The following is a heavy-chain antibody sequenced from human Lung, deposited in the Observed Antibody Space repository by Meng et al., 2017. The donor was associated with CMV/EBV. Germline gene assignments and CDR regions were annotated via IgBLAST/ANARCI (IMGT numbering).Heavy chain of an antibody. CDR1: GFTFSTFG. J-gene: IGHJ6*02. CDR2: IRDTGYSK. D-gene: IGHD4-11*01. V-gene: IGHV3-30*02. Sequence: GGSLRLSCAASGFTFSTFGIHWVRQAPGKGLEWVAFIRDTGYSKYYADSVKGRFTISRDNSKNTLYLQMDSLRAEDTAVYYCAKDMTTTYYYYGMDVWGQGTTVTFSS. CDR3: AKDMTTTYYYYGMDV.